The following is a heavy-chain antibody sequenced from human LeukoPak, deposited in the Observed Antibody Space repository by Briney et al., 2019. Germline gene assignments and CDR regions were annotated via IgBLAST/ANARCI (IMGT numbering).Heavy chain of an antibody. Sequence: ASVKVSCKASGYTFTSYAMNWVRQAPGQGLEWMGWINTNTGNPTYAQGFTGRFVFSLDTSVSTAYLQISSLKAEDTAVYYCARDRVLLRFLGGRWGYWGQGTLVTVSS. V-gene: IGHV7-4-1*02. CDR2: INTNTGNP. CDR1: GYTFTSYA. D-gene: IGHD3-10*01. CDR3: ARDRVLLRFLGGRWGY. J-gene: IGHJ4*02.